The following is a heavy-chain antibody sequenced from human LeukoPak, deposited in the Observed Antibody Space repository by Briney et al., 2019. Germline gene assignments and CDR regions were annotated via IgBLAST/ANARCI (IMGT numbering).Heavy chain of an antibody. Sequence: PGGSLRLSCEASGFTFNSYVMSWVRQAPGKGLEWVSGISGSGGTTFYADSVKGRFTISRDNSKNTLYLQMNSLRAEDTAVYYCAKAQNWNYDYHYGMDVWGQGTTVTVSS. CDR3: AKAQNWNYDYHYGMDV. CDR2: ISGSGGTT. CDR1: GFTFNSYV. V-gene: IGHV3-23*01. D-gene: IGHD1-7*01. J-gene: IGHJ6*02.